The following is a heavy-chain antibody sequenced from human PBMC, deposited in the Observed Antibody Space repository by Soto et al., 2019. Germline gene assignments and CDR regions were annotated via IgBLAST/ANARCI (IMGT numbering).Heavy chain of an antibody. CDR3: ATTEFWTNGLCYPVLFDS. CDR2: ISYDGRNT. CDR1: AFTLTKNG. J-gene: IGHJ4*02. V-gene: IGHV3-30*03. Sequence: GASLSLSCATSAFTLTKNGMHWIRQAPGKGLEWVASISYDGRNTLFPNSVAGRFSLPRDNPMHPPPLQLNCHGADATAFYYSATTEFWTNGLCYPVLFDSWGQGNLVTFS. D-gene: IGHD2-8*01.